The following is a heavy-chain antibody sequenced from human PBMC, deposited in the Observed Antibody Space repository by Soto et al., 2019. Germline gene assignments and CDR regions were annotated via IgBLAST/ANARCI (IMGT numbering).Heavy chain of an antibody. V-gene: IGHV3-23*01. D-gene: IGHD3-3*01. Sequence: GGSLRLSCAASGFTFSSYAMSWVRQAPGKGLEWVSAISGSGGSTYYADSVKGRFTISRDNSKNTLYLQMNSLRAEDTAVYYCARPRVGDFWSGYNFQHWGQGTLVTVSS. CDR3: ARPRVGDFWSGYNFQH. J-gene: IGHJ1*01. CDR1: GFTFSSYA. CDR2: ISGSGGST.